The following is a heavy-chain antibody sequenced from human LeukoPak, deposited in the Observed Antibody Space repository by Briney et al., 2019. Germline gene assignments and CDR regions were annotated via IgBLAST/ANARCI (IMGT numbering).Heavy chain of an antibody. V-gene: IGHV3-30*04. CDR3: ARVGLRYFDWLLMFYDY. J-gene: IGHJ4*02. CDR2: ISYDGSNK. CDR1: GFTFSSYA. D-gene: IGHD3-9*01. Sequence: GGSLRLSCAASGFTFSSYAMHWIRQAPGKGLEWVAVISYDGSNKYYADSVKGRFTISRDNSKNTLYLQMNSLRAEDTAVYYCARVGLRYFDWLLMFYDYWGQGTLLTVSS.